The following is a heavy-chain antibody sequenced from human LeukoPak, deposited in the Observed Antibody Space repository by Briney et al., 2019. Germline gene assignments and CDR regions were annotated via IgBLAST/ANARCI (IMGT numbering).Heavy chain of an antibody. Sequence: GGSLRLSCAASDFTLSATWMNWVRQAPGKGLEWVDRIKSEIDGGATDYAAPVQGRFTISRDDSQATLYLQMNSLKTEDTAVYYCTTGGSVIVAGTRAFDIWGQGTMVTVSS. CDR2: IKSEIDGGAT. V-gene: IGHV3-15*07. J-gene: IGHJ3*02. CDR3: TTGGSVIVAGTRAFDI. D-gene: IGHD5-12*01. CDR1: DFTLSATW.